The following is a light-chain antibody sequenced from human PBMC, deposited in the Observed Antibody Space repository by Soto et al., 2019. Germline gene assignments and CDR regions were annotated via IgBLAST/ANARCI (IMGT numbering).Light chain of an antibody. V-gene: IGKV3-11*01. Sequence: EIVLTQSPATLSLSPGERATLSCRASQSVSSYFAWYQQKPSQAPRLLIYDASNRATGIPARFSGSGSGTDFTLTISSLEPEDFAVYYCQQRSNFFGPGTKVDIK. J-gene: IGKJ3*01. CDR2: DAS. CDR3: QQRSNF. CDR1: QSVSSY.